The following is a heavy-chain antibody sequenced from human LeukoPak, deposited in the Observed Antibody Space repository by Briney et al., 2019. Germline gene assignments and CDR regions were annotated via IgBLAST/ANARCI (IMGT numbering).Heavy chain of an antibody. V-gene: IGHV3-20*04. Sequence: GGSLRLSCAASGFTFSSYSMNWVRQAPGKGLEWVSGINWNGGSTGYADSVKGRFTISRDNAKNSLYLQMNSLRAEDTAVYYCGRSQNYNDSSGYSYWGQGTLVTVSS. CDR1: GFTFSSYS. D-gene: IGHD3-22*01. CDR3: GRSQNYNDSSGYSY. CDR2: INWNGGST. J-gene: IGHJ4*02.